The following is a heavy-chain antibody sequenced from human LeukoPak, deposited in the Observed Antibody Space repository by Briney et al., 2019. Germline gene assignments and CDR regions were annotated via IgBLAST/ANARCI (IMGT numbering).Heavy chain of an antibody. D-gene: IGHD2-2*01. V-gene: IGHV5-51*01. J-gene: IGHJ4*02. CDR3: ARHDSCSSTSCYFDY. CDR2: IYPGDSDT. CDR1: GYSFTSFW. Sequence: KPGESLKISCKGSGYSFTSFWIGWVRQMPGKGRGWMGIIYPGDSDTRYSPSFQGQVTISADKSINTAYLQWSSLKASDTAMYYCARHDSCSSTSCYFDYWGQGTLVTVSS.